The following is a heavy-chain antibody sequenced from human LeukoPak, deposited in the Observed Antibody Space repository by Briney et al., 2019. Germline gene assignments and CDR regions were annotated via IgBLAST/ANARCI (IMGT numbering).Heavy chain of an antibody. CDR3: ARDRGYYDSSGYRLDY. CDR2: ISSSSSYI. V-gene: IGHV3-21*01. J-gene: IGHJ4*02. Sequence: SGGSLRLSCAASGFTFSSYSTNWVRQAPGKGLEWVSSISSSSSYIYYADSVKGRFTISRDNAKNSLYLQMNSLRAEDTAVYYCARDRGYYDSSGYRLDYWGQGTLVTVSS. CDR1: GFTFSSYS. D-gene: IGHD3-22*01.